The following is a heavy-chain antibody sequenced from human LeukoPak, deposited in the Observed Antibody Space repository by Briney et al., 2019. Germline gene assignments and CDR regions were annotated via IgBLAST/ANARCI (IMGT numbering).Heavy chain of an antibody. Sequence: ASVKVSCKASGYTFTGYYLHWVRQAPGQGLEWMGWINSNSGGIHYAQKFQGRVGMTRDTSVSTAYMELSRLKSDDTAVYYCARGLENRPDSDYWGQGTLVTVSS. CDR1: GYTFTGYY. CDR2: INSNSGGI. J-gene: IGHJ4*02. D-gene: IGHD1-1*01. CDR3: ARGLENRPDSDY. V-gene: IGHV1-2*02.